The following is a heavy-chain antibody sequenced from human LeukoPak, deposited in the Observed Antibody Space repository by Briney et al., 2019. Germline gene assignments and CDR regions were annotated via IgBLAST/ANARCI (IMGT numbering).Heavy chain of an antibody. CDR3: ARGRWELPY. CDR2: IYHSGST. J-gene: IGHJ4*02. V-gene: IGHV4-30-2*01. CDR1: GGSISSGGYS. D-gene: IGHD4-23*01. Sequence: SETLSLTCAVSGGSISSGGYSWSWIRQPPGKGLEWIGYIYHSGSTDYNPSLKSRVTISVDTSKNQFYLQLNSVTAADTAVYYCARGRWELPYWGQGTLVTVSS.